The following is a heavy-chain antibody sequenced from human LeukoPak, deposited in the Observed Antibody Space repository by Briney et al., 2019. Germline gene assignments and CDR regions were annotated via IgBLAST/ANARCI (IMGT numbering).Heavy chain of an antibody. V-gene: IGHV3-23*01. J-gene: IGHJ4*02. CDR1: GFTFSSYA. Sequence: GGSLRLSCAASGFTFSSYAMSWVRQAPGKGLEWVSVISGSGDSTYYADSVKGRFTISRDNSKNTLYLQMNSLRAEDTAVYFCAKSRSGSANWALQIFDNWGQGTLVTVSS. CDR2: ISGSGDST. CDR3: AKSRSGSANWALQIFDN. D-gene: IGHD1-1*01.